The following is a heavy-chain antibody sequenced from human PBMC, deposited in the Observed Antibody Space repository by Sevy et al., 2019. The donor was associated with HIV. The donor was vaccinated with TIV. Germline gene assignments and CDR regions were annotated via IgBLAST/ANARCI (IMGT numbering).Heavy chain of an antibody. Sequence: GGSLRLSCAASGFTFSSYWMSWVRQAPGKGLEWVANIKQDGSEKYYLESGKGRFSISRDDAKNSLYLQMNSLRAEDMAVNYCAGTYYDFWSGYTDDAFDIWGQGTMVTVSS. CDR2: IKQDGSEK. V-gene: IGHV3-7*03. J-gene: IGHJ3*02. CDR3: AGTYYDFWSGYTDDAFDI. CDR1: GFTFSSYW. D-gene: IGHD3-3*01.